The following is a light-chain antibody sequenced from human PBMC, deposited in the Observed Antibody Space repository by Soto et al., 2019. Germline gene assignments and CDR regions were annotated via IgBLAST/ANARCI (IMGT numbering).Light chain of an antibody. V-gene: IGLV2-8*01. CDR1: SSDVGNYNY. CDR2: EVN. Sequence: QSALTQPPSASGSPGQSVTISCTGTSSDVGNYNYVSWYQQHPDKAPKLMIYEVNKRPSGVPDRFSGSKSGNTASLTASWLQAEDESYYYCTEDAGFSNPVIFGEGTKLTVL. J-gene: IGLJ2*01. CDR3: TEDAGFSNPVI.